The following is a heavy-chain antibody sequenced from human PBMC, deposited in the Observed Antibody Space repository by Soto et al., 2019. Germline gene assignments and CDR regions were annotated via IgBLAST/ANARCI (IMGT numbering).Heavy chain of an antibody. CDR3: ARVRGIGSSSWYIGAHNAFDI. CDR2: INPNSGGT. V-gene: IGHV1-2*02. J-gene: IGHJ3*02. D-gene: IGHD6-13*01. Sequence: ASVKVSCKASGYTFTGYYMHWVRQAPGQGLEWMGWINPNSGGTNYAQKFQGRVTMTRDTSISTAYMELSRLGPDDTAVYYCARVRGIGSSSWYIGAHNAFDIWGQGTMVTVSS. CDR1: GYTFTGYY.